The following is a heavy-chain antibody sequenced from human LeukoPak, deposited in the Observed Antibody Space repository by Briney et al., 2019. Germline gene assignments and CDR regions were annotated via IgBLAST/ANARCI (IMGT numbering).Heavy chain of an antibody. CDR3: ARGRGPLDY. V-gene: IGHV3-30-3*01. D-gene: IGHD1-14*01. CDR2: ISYDETNK. J-gene: IGHJ4*02. Sequence: GGSLRLSCAASGFIFSSYTMHWVRQAPGKGLEWVAVISYDETNKYYADSVKGRFTISRDNSKNTLYLQMNSLRPEDTAVYYCARGRGPLDYWGQGTLVTVSS. CDR1: GFIFSSYT.